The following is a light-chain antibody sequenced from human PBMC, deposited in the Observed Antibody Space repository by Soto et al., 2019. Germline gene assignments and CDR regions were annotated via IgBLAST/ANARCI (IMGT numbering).Light chain of an antibody. V-gene: IGKV3-20*01. CDR2: DTS. CDR1: QTVSSRH. Sequence: EIVLTQSPGTLSLSPGERATLSCRASQTVSSRHLAWYQQKPGQAPRLLIYDTSSRATGIPDTFSVSASGTDFTLTISRLEPEDFAVYYCQQYGSYPRTLGQGTKVDIK. J-gene: IGKJ1*01. CDR3: QQYGSYPRT.